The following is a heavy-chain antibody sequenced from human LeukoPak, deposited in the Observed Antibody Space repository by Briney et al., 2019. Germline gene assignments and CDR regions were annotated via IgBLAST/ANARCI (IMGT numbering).Heavy chain of an antibody. CDR3: AKSDDSSGYYYGIVY. D-gene: IGHD3-22*01. CDR1: GFTFSSYA. Sequence: GGSLRLSCAASGFTFSSYAMNWVRQAPGKGLEWVSAIGGSGGSTYYADSVKGRFTISRDKSKNTLYLQMNSLRAEDTALYYCAKSDDSSGYYYGIVYWGQGTLVTVFS. V-gene: IGHV3-23*01. CDR2: IGGSGGST. J-gene: IGHJ4*02.